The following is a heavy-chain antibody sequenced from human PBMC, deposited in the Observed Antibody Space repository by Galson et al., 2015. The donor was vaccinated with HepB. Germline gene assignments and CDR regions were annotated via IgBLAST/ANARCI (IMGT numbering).Heavy chain of an antibody. D-gene: IGHD3-22*01. Sequence: TLSLTCAVSGGSISSGGYSWSWIRQPPGKGLEWIGYIYHSGSTYYNPSLKSRVTISVDRSKNQFSLKLSSVTAADTAVYYCARGDRFDSSGYYYSFPYFDYWGQGTLVTVSS. CDR3: ARGDRFDSSGYYYSFPYFDY. J-gene: IGHJ4*02. CDR1: GGSISSGGYS. CDR2: IYHSGST. V-gene: IGHV4-30-2*01.